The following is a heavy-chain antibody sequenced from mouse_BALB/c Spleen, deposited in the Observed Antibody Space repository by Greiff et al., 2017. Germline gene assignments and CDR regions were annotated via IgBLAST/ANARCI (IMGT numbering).Heavy chain of an antibody. CDR3: ARGAMGGYGAMDY. V-gene: IGHV5-6-5*01. D-gene: IGHD2-2*01. CDR2: ISSGGST. J-gene: IGHJ4*01. CDR1: GFTFSSYA. Sequence: EVMLVESGGGLVKPGGSLKLSCAASGFTFSSYAMSWVRQTPEKRLEWVASISSGGSTYYPDSVKGRFTISRDNARNILYLQMSSLRSEDTAMYYCARGAMGGYGAMDYWGQGTSVTVSS.